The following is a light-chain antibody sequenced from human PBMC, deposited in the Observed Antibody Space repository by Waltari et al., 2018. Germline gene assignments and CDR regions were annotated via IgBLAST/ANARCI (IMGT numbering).Light chain of an antibody. Sequence: SYELSQPPSESVSPGPTAVISCSGDEVGTHFVWWYQQKPGQSPVLVLYQDDKRPPGIPERFSGSNAGTRATLIIVGTQPMDEADYYCQAWDRTTAVFGGGTKLTVL. CDR3: QAWDRTTAV. CDR2: QDD. CDR1: EVGTHF. J-gene: IGLJ2*01. V-gene: IGLV3-1*01.